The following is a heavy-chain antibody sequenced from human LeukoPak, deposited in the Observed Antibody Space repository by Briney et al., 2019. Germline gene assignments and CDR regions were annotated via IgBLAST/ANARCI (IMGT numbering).Heavy chain of an antibody. CDR3: ARRVVRAQGVTAIYYFDY. V-gene: IGHV4-39*01. CDR2: IYYSGST. D-gene: IGHD2-21*02. J-gene: IGHJ4*02. CDR1: GDSISGSGYY. Sequence: SETLSLTCTVSGDSISGSGYYWGWIRQPPGKGLEWIGSIYYSGSTYYNPSLKSRVTISVDTSKNQFSLKLSSVTAADTAVYYCARRVVRAQGVTAIYYFDYWGQGTLVTVSS.